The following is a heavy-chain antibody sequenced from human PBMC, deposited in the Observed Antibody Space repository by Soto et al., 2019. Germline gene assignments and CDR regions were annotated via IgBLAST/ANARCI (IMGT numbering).Heavy chain of an antibody. D-gene: IGHD6-19*01. J-gene: IGHJ4*02. Sequence: QVQLVQSGAEVKKPGSSVKVSCKVSGGTFSSYAISWVRQAPGQGLAWMGGIIPMFGTANYAQKFHGRVTVIADESTSTVYMELSSLRSEDTAVYFCARFARSSGYGDFWGQGTLVTVSS. CDR3: ARFARSSGYGDF. CDR2: IIPMFGTA. CDR1: GGTFSSYA. V-gene: IGHV1-69*01.